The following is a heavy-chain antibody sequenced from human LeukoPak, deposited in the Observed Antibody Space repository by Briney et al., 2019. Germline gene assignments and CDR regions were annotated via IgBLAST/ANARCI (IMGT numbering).Heavy chain of an antibody. CDR2: IYYSGST. Sequence: PETLSLTCTVSGGSISSYYWSWIRQPPGKGLEWIGYIYYSGSTKYNPSLKSRVTISVDTSKNQFSLKLSSVPAADTAVYYCARDDDWGQGTLVTVSS. CDR1: GGSISSYY. J-gene: IGHJ4*02. CDR3: ARDDD. V-gene: IGHV4-59*01.